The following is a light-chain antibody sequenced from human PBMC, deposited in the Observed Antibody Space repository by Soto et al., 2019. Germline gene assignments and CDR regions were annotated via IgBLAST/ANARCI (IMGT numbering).Light chain of an antibody. J-gene: IGLJ1*01. CDR1: SSDVGAFNY. V-gene: IGLV2-14*03. Sequence: QSVLTQPASVSGSPGQSISISCIGTSSDVGAFNYVSWYQHHPGKAPQLIIYDVTSRPSGVSNRFSASKSGNTASLTISGLQAEDEADYHCSSYTTRNTEVFGTGTKVTVL. CDR2: DVT. CDR3: SSYTTRNTEV.